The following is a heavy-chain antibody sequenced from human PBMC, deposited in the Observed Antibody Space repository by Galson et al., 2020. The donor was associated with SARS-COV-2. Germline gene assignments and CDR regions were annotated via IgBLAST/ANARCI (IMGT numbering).Heavy chain of an antibody. D-gene: IGHD3-10*01. J-gene: IGHJ3*02. CDR2: INPNSGGT. CDR1: GYTVTGYY. CDR3: ASSYPDPGSAFGI. Sequence: ASVKVSCKASGYTVTGYYMHWVRQAPGQGLEWMGWINPNSGGTNYAQKFRGRVTMTRDTSITTAYMELSKLRSDDTAVYFCASSYPDPGSAFGIWGQGTKVAVSS. V-gene: IGHV1-2*02.